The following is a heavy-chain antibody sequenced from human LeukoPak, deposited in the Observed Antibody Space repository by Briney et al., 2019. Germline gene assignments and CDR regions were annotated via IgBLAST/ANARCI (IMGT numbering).Heavy chain of an antibody. CDR2: IYHSGST. CDR3: AREPSRYCSGGSCSNWFDP. D-gene: IGHD2-15*01. CDR1: GYSISSGYY. J-gene: IGHJ5*02. Sequence: SETLSLTCTVSGYSISSGYYWGWIRQPPGKGLEWIGSIYHSGSTYYNPSLKSRVTISVDTSKNQFSLKLSSVTAADTAVYYCAREPSRYCSGGSCSNWFDPWGQGTLVTVSS. V-gene: IGHV4-38-2*02.